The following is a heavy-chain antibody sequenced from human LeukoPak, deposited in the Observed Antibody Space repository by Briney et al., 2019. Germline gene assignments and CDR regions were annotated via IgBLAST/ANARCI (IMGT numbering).Heavy chain of an antibody. J-gene: IGHJ4*02. Sequence: GGSLRLSCAASGFTFSSYWMSWVRQAPGKGLEWVANIKQDGSQKYYVDSVKGRFSISRDNAKNSLYLQMNSLRAEDTAVYYCARDLFPMTTVTTYFDYWGQGTLVTVSS. CDR2: IKQDGSQK. CDR1: GFTFSSYW. D-gene: IGHD4-17*01. V-gene: IGHV3-7*01. CDR3: ARDLFPMTTVTTYFDY.